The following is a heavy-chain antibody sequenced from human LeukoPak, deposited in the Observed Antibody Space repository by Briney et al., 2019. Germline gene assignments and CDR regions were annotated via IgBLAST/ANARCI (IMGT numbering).Heavy chain of an antibody. V-gene: IGHV1-18*01. D-gene: IGHD2-2*01. CDR1: GYIFTNYG. CDR3: ARQDCSDNTCYQGK. CDR2: TSTYNDNR. J-gene: IGHJ4*02. Sequence: GASVKVSCKASGYIFTNYGITWVRQAPGQGLEWVGWTSTYNDNRNYAQKLQGRVTMTIDTSTSTAYLELRSLRSDDTAVYFCARQDCSDNTCYQGKWGQGTLVTVSS.